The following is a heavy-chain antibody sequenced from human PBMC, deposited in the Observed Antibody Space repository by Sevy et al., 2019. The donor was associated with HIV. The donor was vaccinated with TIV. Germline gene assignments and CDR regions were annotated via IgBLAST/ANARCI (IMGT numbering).Heavy chain of an antibody. CDR3: ARAVSSGWSQLPIYYYYGMDV. CDR2: ISYDGSNK. J-gene: IGHJ6*02. Sequence: GESLKISCAASGFTFSSYAMHWVRQAPGKGLEWVAVISYDGSNKYYADSVKGRFTISRDNSKNTLYLEMNSLRAEDTAVYCCARAVSSGWSQLPIYYYYGMDVWGQGTTVTVSS. D-gene: IGHD6-19*01. CDR1: GFTFSSYA. V-gene: IGHV3-30*04.